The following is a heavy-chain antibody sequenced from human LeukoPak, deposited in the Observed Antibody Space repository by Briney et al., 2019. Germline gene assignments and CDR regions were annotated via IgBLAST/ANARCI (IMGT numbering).Heavy chain of an antibody. CDR1: GYTFTSYY. J-gene: IGHJ6*02. CDR3: AREGFPPKISDFWSGLGPYYYYGMDV. CDR2: INPSGGST. Sequence: EASVKVSCKASGYTFTSYYMHWARQAPGQGLEWMGIINPSGGSTSYTQKFQGRVTMTRDTSTSTVYMELSSLRSEDTAVYYCAREGFPPKISDFWSGLGPYYYYGMDVWGQGTTVTVSS. D-gene: IGHD3-3*01. V-gene: IGHV1-46*01.